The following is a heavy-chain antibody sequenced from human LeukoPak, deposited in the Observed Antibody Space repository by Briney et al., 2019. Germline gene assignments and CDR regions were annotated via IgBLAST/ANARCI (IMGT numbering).Heavy chain of an antibody. CDR3: VRLRAVVTR. CDR2: IYYSGST. D-gene: IGHD4-23*01. V-gene: IGHV4-39*01. CDR1: GGSISSSSYY. J-gene: IGHJ4*02. Sequence: PSETLSLTCTVSGGSISSSSYYWGWIRQPPGKGLEWIGSIYYSGSTYYNPSLKSRVTISVDTSKNQFSLKLSSVTAADTAVYYCVRLRAVVTRWGQGTLVTVSS.